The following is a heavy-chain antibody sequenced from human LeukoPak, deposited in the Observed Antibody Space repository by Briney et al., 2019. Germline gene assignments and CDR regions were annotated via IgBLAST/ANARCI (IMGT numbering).Heavy chain of an antibody. CDR1: GGSISSYY. J-gene: IGHJ6*03. V-gene: IGHV4-59*01. CDR2: IYYSGST. CDR3: ARGRDYDPPAFYYYYMDV. Sequence: PSETLSLTCTVSGGSISSYYWSWIRQPPGKGLEWIGYIYYSGSTNYNPSLKSRATISVDTSKNQFSLKLSSVTAADTAVYYCARGRDYDPPAFYYYYMDVWGKGTTVTVSS. D-gene: IGHD4-17*01.